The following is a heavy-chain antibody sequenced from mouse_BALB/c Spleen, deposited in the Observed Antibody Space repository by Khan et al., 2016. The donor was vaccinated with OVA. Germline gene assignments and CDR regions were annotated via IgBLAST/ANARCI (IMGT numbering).Heavy chain of an antibody. J-gene: IGHJ2*01. CDR1: GYSITSDYA. CDR2: IKYSGIT. CDR3: ARSGTISTVVVTDFDF. D-gene: IGHD1-1*01. Sequence: EVQLQESGPGLVKPSQSLSLTCTVTGYSITSDYAWNWIRQFPGNRLEWMGYIKYSGITSYNPSLKSRISITRDTSKNQFFLHLNSVTTEDTATYYCARSGTISTVVVTDFDFWGQGTTLTVSS. V-gene: IGHV3-2*02.